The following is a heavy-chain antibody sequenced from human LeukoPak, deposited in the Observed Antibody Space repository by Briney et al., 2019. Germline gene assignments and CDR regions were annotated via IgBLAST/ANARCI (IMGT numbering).Heavy chain of an antibody. V-gene: IGHV1-69*13. CDR1: GYTFTSYG. D-gene: IGHD1-26*01. CDR3: AREWYSGSYDY. CDR2: IIPIFGTA. J-gene: IGHJ4*02. Sequence: SVKVSCKASGYTFTSYGISWVRQAPGQGLEWMGGIIPIFGTANYAQKFQGRVTITADESTSTAYMELSSLRSEDTAVYYCAREWYSGSYDYWGQGTLVTVSS.